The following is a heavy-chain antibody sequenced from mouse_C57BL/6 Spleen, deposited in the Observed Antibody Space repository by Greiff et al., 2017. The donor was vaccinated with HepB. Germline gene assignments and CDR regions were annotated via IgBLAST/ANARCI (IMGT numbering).Heavy chain of an antibody. V-gene: IGHV5-17*01. Sequence: EVKVEESGGGLVKPGGSLKLSCAASGFTFSDYGMHWVRQAPEKGLEWVAYISSGSSTIYYADTVKGRFTISRDNAKNTLFLQMTSLRSEDTAMYYCARPPYGTYAMDYWGQGTSVTVSS. CDR3: ARPPYGTYAMDY. CDR1: GFTFSDYG. J-gene: IGHJ4*01. D-gene: IGHD1-1*01. CDR2: ISSGSSTI.